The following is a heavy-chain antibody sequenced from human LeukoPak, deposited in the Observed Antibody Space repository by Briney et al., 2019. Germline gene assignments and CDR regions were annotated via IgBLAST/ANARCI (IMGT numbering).Heavy chain of an antibody. D-gene: IGHD3-22*01. CDR1: EFTFSSYS. CDR2: ISGSGGST. V-gene: IGHV3-23*01. J-gene: IGHJ4*02. CDR3: AKLSSGYPEGFDY. Sequence: PGGSLRLSCAASEFTFSSYSMSWVRQTPGKGLEWVSSISGSGGSTYYADSVKGRFTISRDNSKNTLYVQMNTLRAEDTAVYYCAKLSSGYPEGFDYWGQGTLVTVSS.